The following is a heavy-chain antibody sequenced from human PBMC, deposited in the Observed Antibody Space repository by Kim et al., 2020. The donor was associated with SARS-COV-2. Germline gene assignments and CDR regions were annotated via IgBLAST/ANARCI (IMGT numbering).Heavy chain of an antibody. CDR1: GFTFSSYG. Sequence: GGSLRLSCAASGFTFSSYGMHWVRQAPGKGLEWVAVIWYDGSNKYYADSVKGRFTISRDNSKNTLYLQMNSLRAEDTAVYYCAKPKYCSSTSCYPSYFDYWGQGTLVTVSS. CDR2: IWYDGSNK. J-gene: IGHJ4*02. D-gene: IGHD2-2*01. CDR3: AKPKYCSSTSCYPSYFDY. V-gene: IGHV3-33*06.